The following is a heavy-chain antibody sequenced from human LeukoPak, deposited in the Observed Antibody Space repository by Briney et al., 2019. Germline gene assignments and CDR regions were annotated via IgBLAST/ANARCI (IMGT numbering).Heavy chain of an antibody. CDR3: ARDDTAYYGGNSGAFDI. Sequence: PGRSLRLSCAASGFTFSSYGMHWVRQAPGKGLEWVAVISYDGSNKYYADSVKGRFTISRDNSKNTLYLQMNSLRAEDTAVYYCARDDTAYYGGNSGAFDIWGQGTMVTVSS. CDR2: ISYDGSNK. CDR1: GFTFSSYG. J-gene: IGHJ3*02. D-gene: IGHD4-23*01. V-gene: IGHV3-30*03.